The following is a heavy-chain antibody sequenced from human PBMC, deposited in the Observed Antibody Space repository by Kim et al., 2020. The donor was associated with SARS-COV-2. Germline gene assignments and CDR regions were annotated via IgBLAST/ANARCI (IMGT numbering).Heavy chain of an antibody. J-gene: IGHJ6*01. CDR2: ISWNSDTI. CDR3: VKSKITMFQGVLYGRDV. V-gene: IGHV3-9*01. Sequence: GGSLRLSCAASGFTFDDYAMPWVRQAPGKGLEWVSAISWNSDTICYADSVKGRFTISRDNAKNSLYLQMNSLRTEDTALYYCVKSKITMFQGVLYGRDVWRERCTVT. CDR1: GFTFDDYA. D-gene: IGHD3-10*01.